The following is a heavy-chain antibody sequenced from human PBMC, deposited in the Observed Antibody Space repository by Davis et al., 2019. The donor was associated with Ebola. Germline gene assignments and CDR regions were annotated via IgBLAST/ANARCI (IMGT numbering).Heavy chain of an antibody. J-gene: IGHJ4*02. CDR1: GGSISSGGYS. V-gene: IGHV4-30-2*01. CDR2: IYHSGST. CDR3: AVIAAAGTDFDY. Sequence: SETLSLTCAVSGGSISSGGYSWSWIRQQPGKGLEWIGYIYHSGSTNYNPSLKRRVTISVDTSKNQFSLKLSSVTAADTAVYYCAVIAAAGTDFDYWGQGTLVTVSS. D-gene: IGHD6-13*01.